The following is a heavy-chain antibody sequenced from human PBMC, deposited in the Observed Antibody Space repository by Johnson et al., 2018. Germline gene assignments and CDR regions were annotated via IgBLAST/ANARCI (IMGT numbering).Heavy chain of an antibody. J-gene: IGHJ3*02. CDR1: GFTFSTYG. V-gene: IGHV3-33*01. Sequence: QVRLVECGGGVVEPGRSLRLCCAASGFTFSTYGMHWVRQAPGKGLEWVAVIWYDGSNKYYVDSVKGRFTISRDNSKNTLYLQMNSLRAEDTAVYYCARDEGDAFDIWGQGTMVTVSS. CDR3: ARDEGDAFDI. CDR2: IWYDGSNK.